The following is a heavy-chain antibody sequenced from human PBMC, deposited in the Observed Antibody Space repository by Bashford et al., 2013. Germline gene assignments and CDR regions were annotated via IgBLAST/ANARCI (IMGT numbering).Heavy chain of an antibody. CDR3: ARDRWYSSSWQGPSFPTYGMDV. V-gene: IGHV1-69*13. J-gene: IGHJ6*02. CDR1: GGTFSSYA. D-gene: IGHD6-13*01. Sequence: SVKVSCKASGGTFSSYAISWVRQAPGQGLEWMGGIIPIFGTANYAQKFQGRVTITADESTSTAYMELSSLRSEDTAVYYCARDRWYSSSWQGPSFPTYGMDVWGQGTTGHRLL. CDR2: IIPIFGTA.